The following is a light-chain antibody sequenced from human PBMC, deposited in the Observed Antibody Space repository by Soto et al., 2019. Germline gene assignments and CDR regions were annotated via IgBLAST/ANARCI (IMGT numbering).Light chain of an antibody. J-gene: IGKJ5*01. CDR2: AAS. CDR1: QGISSY. V-gene: IGKV1-8*01. Sequence: AIRMTQSPASFSVCTGDRVTITCRASQGISSYLAWYQQKPGKAPKLLIYAASTLQSGVPSRFSATVSGTEFSLTITSLQPEDFATYYCQQLFYSPITFGQGTRLEIK. CDR3: QQLFYSPIT.